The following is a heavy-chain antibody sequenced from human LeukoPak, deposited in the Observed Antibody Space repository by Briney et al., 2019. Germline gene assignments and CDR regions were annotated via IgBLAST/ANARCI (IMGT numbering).Heavy chain of an antibody. D-gene: IGHD3-10*01. Sequence: PSETLSLTCAVYGGSFSGYYWSWIRQPPGKGLEWIGEINHSGSTNYNPSLKSRVTISVDTSKNQFSLKLSSVTAADTAVYYCARVPTMVRAYYFDYWGQGTLVTVSS. CDR2: INHSGST. V-gene: IGHV4-34*01. CDR1: GGSFSGYY. J-gene: IGHJ4*02. CDR3: ARVPTMVRAYYFDY.